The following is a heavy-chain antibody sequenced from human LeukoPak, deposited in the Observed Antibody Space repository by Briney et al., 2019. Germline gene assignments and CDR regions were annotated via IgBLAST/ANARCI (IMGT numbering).Heavy chain of an antibody. CDR2: FDPEDGET. V-gene: IGHV1-24*01. D-gene: IGHD3-22*01. CDR1: GYTLTELS. J-gene: IGHJ5*02. Sequence: ASVKVSCKVSGYTLTELSMHWVRQAPGKGLEWMGGFDPEDGETIYAQKFQGRVTMTEDTSTDTAYMELSSLRSEDTAVYYCATLGMDYYDSSGGAFDPWGQGTLVTVSS. CDR3: ATLGMDYYDSSGGAFDP.